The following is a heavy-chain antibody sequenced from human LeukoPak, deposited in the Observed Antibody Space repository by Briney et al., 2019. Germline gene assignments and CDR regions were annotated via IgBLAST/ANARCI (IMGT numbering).Heavy chain of an antibody. J-gene: IGHJ2*01. CDR1: GFTFSDYY. Sequence: GGSLRLSCAASGFTFSDYYMSWIRQAPGKGLEWVANIKEDGSDKNYVDSVKGRFTISRDNAKNTLYLQMNSLRAADTAVYYCTRWTDWYFDLWGRGTLVTVSS. CDR3: TRWTDWYFDL. D-gene: IGHD3/OR15-3a*01. CDR2: IKEDGSDK. V-gene: IGHV3-7*01.